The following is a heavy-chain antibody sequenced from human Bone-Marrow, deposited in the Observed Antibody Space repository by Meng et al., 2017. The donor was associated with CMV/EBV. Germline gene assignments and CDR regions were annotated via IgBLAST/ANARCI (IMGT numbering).Heavy chain of an antibody. V-gene: IGHV1-2*02. CDR2: INPNSGGT. CDR3: ARDRTDGYFIFDY. Sequence: QVQLVQSGAEVKKTGASVKVSCKASGYTFTGYYMHWVRQAPGQGIEWMGWINPNSGGTNYAQKFQGRVTMTRDTSISTAYMELSRLRSDDTAVYYCARDRTDGYFIFDYWGQGTLVTVSS. D-gene: IGHD5-24*01. CDR1: GYTFTGYY. J-gene: IGHJ4*02.